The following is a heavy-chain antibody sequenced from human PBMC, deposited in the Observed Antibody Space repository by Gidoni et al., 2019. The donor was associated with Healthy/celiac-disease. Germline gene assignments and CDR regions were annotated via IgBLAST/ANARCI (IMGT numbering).Heavy chain of an antibody. V-gene: IGHV1-2*02. Sequence: QVQLVQSGAEMKKPGASVKVSCKAAGYTFTGYYMHWVRQAPGQGLEWMGWINPNSGGTNYAQKFQGRVTMTRDTSISTAYMELSRLRSDDTAVYYCARARETTVVVLDYWGQGTLVTVSS. D-gene: IGHD4-17*01. CDR2: INPNSGGT. CDR3: ARARETTVVVLDY. J-gene: IGHJ4*02. CDR1: GYTFTGYY.